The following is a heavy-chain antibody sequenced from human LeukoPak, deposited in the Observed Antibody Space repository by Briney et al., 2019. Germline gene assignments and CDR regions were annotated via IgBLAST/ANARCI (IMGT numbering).Heavy chain of an antibody. V-gene: IGHV1-69*04. CDR1: GGTFSSYA. D-gene: IGHD3-22*01. CDR2: IIPILGIA. Sequence: ASVKVSCKASGGTFSSYAISWVRQAPGQGLEWMGRIIPILGIANYAQKFQGRVTITADKSTSTAYMELSSLRSEDTAVYYCARDLESGYYDSSGYYIDPWAREPWSPSPQ. J-gene: IGHJ5*02. CDR3: ARDLESGYYDSSGYYIDP.